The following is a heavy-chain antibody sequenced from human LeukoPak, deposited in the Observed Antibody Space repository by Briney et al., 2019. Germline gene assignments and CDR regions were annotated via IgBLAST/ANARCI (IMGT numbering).Heavy chain of an antibody. CDR1: GGSTSSDRYY. CDR3: ARGRPCSGGYHLDY. V-gene: IGHV4-39*01. Sequence: PSETLSLTCTVSGGSTSSDRYYGGWVRQPPGKGLEWIGNIYYSGSTYYNPSLKSRVTISVDTSKNQFFLKLNSVTAADTAVYYCARGRPCSGGYHLDYWGQGTLVTVSA. CDR2: IYYSGST. J-gene: IGHJ4*02. D-gene: IGHD1-26*01.